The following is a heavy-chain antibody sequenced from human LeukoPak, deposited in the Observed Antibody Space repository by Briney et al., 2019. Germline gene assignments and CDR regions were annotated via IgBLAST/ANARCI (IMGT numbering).Heavy chain of an antibody. D-gene: IGHD7-27*01. CDR1: GFSFSNFA. V-gene: IGHV3-33*01. CDR2: IWYDGRNR. Sequence: GGSPRLSCAASGFSFSNFAMNWVRQAPGKGLEWVAVIWYDGRNRYYADSVKGRFTISRDNSKNTLDLQMNSLRDEDTAVYYCARVETGAVDIWGQGTMVTVSS. CDR3: ARVETGAVDI. J-gene: IGHJ3*02.